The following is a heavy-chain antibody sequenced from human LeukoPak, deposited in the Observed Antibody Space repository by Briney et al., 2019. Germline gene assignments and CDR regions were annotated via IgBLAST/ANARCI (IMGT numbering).Heavy chain of an antibody. CDR3: ARERRFRNWFDP. J-gene: IGHJ5*02. V-gene: IGHV3-23*01. CDR1: GFTFSNYG. D-gene: IGHD2-21*01. Sequence: GGSLRLSCAASGFTFSNYGLSWVRQAPGKGLEWVSGITGSGGSTYYADSVKGRFTISRDNSKNTLYLQMNSLRAEDTAVYYCARERRFRNWFDPWGQGTLVTVSS. CDR2: ITGSGGST.